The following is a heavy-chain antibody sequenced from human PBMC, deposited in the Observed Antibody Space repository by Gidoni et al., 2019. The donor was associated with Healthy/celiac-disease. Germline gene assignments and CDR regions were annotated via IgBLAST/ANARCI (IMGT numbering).Heavy chain of an antibody. V-gene: IGHV4-39*01. D-gene: IGHD2-2*01. CDR2: IYYRGGP. CDR3: AVPAATFDY. Sequence: CISSSSYYWGWIRQPPGKGLEWIGSIYYRGGPYYNPSLKSRVTISVDTSKNQFSLKLSSVTAADTAVYYCAVPAATFDYWGQGTLVTVSS. J-gene: IGHJ4*02. CDR1: CISSSSYY.